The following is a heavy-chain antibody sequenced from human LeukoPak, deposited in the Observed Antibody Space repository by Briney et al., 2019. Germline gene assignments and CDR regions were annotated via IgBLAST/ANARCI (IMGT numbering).Heavy chain of an antibody. CDR3: AKSDCSGGSCYDSFDY. CDR1: GFTFSSYG. D-gene: IGHD2-15*01. CDR2: ISYDGSNK. V-gene: IGHV3-30*18. Sequence: PGGSLRLSCAASGFTFSSYGMHWVRQAPGKGLEWVAVISYDGSNKYYADSVKGRFTISRDNSKNTLYLQMNSLRAEDTAVYYCAKSDCSGGSCYDSFDYWGQGTLVTVSS. J-gene: IGHJ4*02.